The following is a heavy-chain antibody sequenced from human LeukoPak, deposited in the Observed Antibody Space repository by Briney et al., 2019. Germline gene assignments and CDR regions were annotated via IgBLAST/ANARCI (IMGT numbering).Heavy chain of an antibody. CDR3: ARGGYSYGLRYFDY. Sequence: SETLSLTCAVYGGSFSGYYWSWIRQPPGKGLEGIGEINHSGSTNYNPSLKSRVTISVDTSKNQFSLKLSSVTAADTAVYYCARGGYSYGLRYFDYWGQGTLVTVSS. D-gene: IGHD5-18*01. CDR2: INHSGST. V-gene: IGHV4-34*01. J-gene: IGHJ4*02. CDR1: GGSFSGYY.